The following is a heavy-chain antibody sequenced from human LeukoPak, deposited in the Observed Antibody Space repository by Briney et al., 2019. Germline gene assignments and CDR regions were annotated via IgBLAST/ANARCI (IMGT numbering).Heavy chain of an antibody. CDR3: ARHVGDSYYYYYMDV. D-gene: IGHD2-21*02. CDR2: IYPGDSDT. V-gene: IGHV5-51*01. CDR1: GYSFTSYW. Sequence: GESLKISCKGSGYSFTSYWIGWVRHMPGKGLEWMGIIYPGDSDTRYSPSFQGQVTISADKSISTAYLQWSSLKASDTAMYYCARHVGDSYYYYYMDVWGKGTTVTVSS. J-gene: IGHJ6*03.